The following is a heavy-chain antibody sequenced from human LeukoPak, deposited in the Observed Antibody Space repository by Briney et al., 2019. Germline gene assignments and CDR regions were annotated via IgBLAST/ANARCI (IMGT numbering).Heavy chain of an antibody. CDR1: GGTFSSYA. CDR3: AREGGDYYDSSGYYRGLLDY. Sequence: SVKVSCKASGGTFSSYAISWVRQAPGQGLEGMGGIIPIFGTANYAQKFQGRVTITADESTSTAYMELSSLRSEDTAVYYCAREGGDYYDSSGYYRGLLDYWGQGTLVTVSS. CDR2: IIPIFGTA. V-gene: IGHV1-69*13. D-gene: IGHD3-22*01. J-gene: IGHJ4*02.